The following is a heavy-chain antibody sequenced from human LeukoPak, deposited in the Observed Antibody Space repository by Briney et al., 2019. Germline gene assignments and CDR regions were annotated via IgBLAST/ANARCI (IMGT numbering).Heavy chain of an antibody. CDR1: GFTFSNYA. D-gene: IGHD2-15*01. V-gene: IGHV3-23*01. Sequence: GGSLRLSCAASGFTFSNYAMSWVRQAPGRGLDWVSSIDNSGGRTFYADSVKGRFTFSRDNSRNTLYLQVNSLRVEDTAVYYCAKHLLKMSESADRFSPFDYWGQGTLVTVSS. J-gene: IGHJ4*02. CDR3: AKHLLKMSESADRFSPFDY. CDR2: IDNSGGRT.